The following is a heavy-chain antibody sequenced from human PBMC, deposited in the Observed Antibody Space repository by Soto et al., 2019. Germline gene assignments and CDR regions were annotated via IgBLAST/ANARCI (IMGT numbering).Heavy chain of an antibody. CDR3: ARGPKRIAARRSYYYYYMDV. J-gene: IGHJ6*03. V-gene: IGHV4-34*01. Sequence: SETLSLTCAVYGGSFSCYYWSWIRQPPGKGLEWIGEINHSGSTNYNPSLKSRVTISVDTSKNQFSLKLSSVTAADTAVYYCARGPKRIAARRSYYYYYMDVWGKGTTVTVSS. CDR2: INHSGST. CDR1: GGSFSCYY. D-gene: IGHD6-6*01.